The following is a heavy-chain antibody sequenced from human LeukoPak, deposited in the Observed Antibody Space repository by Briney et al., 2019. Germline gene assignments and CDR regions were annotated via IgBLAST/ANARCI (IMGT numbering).Heavy chain of an antibody. Sequence: PGGSLRLSCAASGFTFSSYGMHWVRQAPGKGLEWVAVISYDGSNKYYADSVKGRFTISRDNSKNTLYLQMNSLRAEDTAVYYCARDYYDSSGYAFDYWGQGTLVTVSS. CDR3: ARDYYDSSGYAFDY. D-gene: IGHD3-22*01. CDR1: GFTFSSYG. J-gene: IGHJ4*02. V-gene: IGHV3-30*03. CDR2: ISYDGSNK.